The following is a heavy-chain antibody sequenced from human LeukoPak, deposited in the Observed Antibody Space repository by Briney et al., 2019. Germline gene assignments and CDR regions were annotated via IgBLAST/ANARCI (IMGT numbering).Heavy chain of an antibody. J-gene: IGHJ1*01. CDR1: GFTFSSYA. V-gene: IGHV3-30*18. Sequence: GGSLRLSCAASGFTFSSYAMHWVRQAPGKGPEWVAVVSYDGSNKYYADSVKDRFTISRDNSKNTLYLQMNSLRAEDTAVYYCAKDLSWELPKYFQHWGQGTLVTVSS. CDR2: VSYDGSNK. D-gene: IGHD1-26*01. CDR3: AKDLSWELPKYFQH.